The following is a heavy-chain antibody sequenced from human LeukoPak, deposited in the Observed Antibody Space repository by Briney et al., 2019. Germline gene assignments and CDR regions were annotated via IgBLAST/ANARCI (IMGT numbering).Heavy chain of an antibody. D-gene: IGHD6-13*01. Sequence: PGGSLRLSCAASGFTFSSYSMNWVRQAAGKGLEWGSPISSGTSYIYYADSVKGRFTISRDNAKNSLYLQMNSLRAEDTAVYYCARVASNNWYNERGAFDIWGQGTMVTVSS. V-gene: IGHV3-21*04. CDR3: ARVASNNWYNERGAFDI. CDR1: GFTFSSYS. CDR2: ISSGTSYI. J-gene: IGHJ3*02.